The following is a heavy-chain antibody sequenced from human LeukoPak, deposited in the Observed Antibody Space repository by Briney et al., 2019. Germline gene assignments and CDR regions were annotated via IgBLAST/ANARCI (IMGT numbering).Heavy chain of an antibody. CDR1: GYPFSSHG. J-gene: IGHJ4*02. CDR3: ARGYSYGYDY. V-gene: IGHV1-2*06. Sequence: ASVKVSCKASGYPFSSHGITWVRQAPGQGLEWMGRINPNSGGTNYAQKFQGRVTMTRDTSISTAYMELSRLRSDDTAVYYCARGYSYGYDYWGQGTLVTVSS. D-gene: IGHD5-18*01. CDR2: INPNSGGT.